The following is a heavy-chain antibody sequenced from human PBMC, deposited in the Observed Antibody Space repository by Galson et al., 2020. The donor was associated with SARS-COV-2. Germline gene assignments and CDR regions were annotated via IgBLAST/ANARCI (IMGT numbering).Heavy chain of an antibody. CDR1: GGSITSGRYS. CDR3: ARESDDLSGEYYEYCHH. J-gene: IGHJ1*01. D-gene: IGHD3-22*01. V-gene: IGHV4-30-2*01. CDR2: IYHSGTT. Sequence: ETSETLSLTCAVSGGSITSGRYSWNWIRQPPGKGLEWIGYIYHSGTTYYNPSLKSRVTMSVDRSKNQFSLKLSSVTAADTAVYYCARESDDLSGEYYEYCHHWGQGTLGTV.